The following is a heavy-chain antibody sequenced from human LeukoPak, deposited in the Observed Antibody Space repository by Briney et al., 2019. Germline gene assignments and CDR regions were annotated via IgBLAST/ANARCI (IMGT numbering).Heavy chain of an antibody. CDR2: SSSSGSTI. CDR3: ARGDRYDEYYFDY. CDR1: GFTLTRYE. V-gene: IGHV3-48*03. J-gene: IGHJ4*02. Sequence: GGSLRLSCAASGFTLTRYEMNWVRQAPGKGLEWVSHSSSSGSTIHYADSVKGRFTFSRDNAKNSLYLQMNSLRAEDTAVYYCARGDRYDEYYFDYWGQGTLVTVSS. D-gene: IGHD5-24*01.